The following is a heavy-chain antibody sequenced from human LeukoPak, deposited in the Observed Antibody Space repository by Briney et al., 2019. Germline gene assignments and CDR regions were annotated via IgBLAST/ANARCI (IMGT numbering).Heavy chain of an antibody. CDR1: GGSISGYY. CDR3: ARGRAWEPKVFDY. J-gene: IGHJ4*02. CDR2: IYASGST. Sequence: PSETLSLTCTVAGGSISGYYWRWVRQPAGKGLEWGGSIYASGSTNYNPSLKSRVPISVDTSKNQFSLKLRPVTAAERAVYYCARGRAWEPKVFDYWGQGTLVTVSS. V-gene: IGHV4-59*13. D-gene: IGHD1-26*01.